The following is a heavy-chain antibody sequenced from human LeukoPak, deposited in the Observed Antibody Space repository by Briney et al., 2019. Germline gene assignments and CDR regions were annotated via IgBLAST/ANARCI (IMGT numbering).Heavy chain of an antibody. CDR1: GFTFRSYG. CDR2: IRYDGTNK. V-gene: IGHV3-30*02. J-gene: IGHJ4*02. Sequence: PGGSLRLSCAASGFTFRSYGMHWVRQAPGEGLEGVTFIRYDGTNKYYADSVKGRFTISRENSKNTLYLQMNSLRAEDTAVYYCAKGLGFYYYDSSGSDYWGQGTLVTVSS. D-gene: IGHD3-22*01. CDR3: AKGLGFYYYDSSGSDY.